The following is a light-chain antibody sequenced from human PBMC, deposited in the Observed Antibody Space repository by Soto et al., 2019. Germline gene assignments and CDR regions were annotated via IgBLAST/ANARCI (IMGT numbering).Light chain of an antibody. V-gene: IGLV7-43*01. CDR1: TGAVTSGYY. J-gene: IGLJ2*01. CDR2: RTN. Sequence: QAVVTQEPSLTVSPGGTVTLTCASSTGAVTSGYYPNWFQQKPGQTPRPLIYRTNNKHSWTPARSSGSLLGGKAALTLSTVQPEDEADYYCLLYYGETVVFGGGTKVTVL. CDR3: LLYYGETVV.